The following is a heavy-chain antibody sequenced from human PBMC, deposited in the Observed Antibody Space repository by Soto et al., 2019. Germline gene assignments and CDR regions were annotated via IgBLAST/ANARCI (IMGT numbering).Heavy chain of an antibody. CDR1: GGSFSGYY. Sequence: PSETLSLTCAVYGGSFSGYYWSWIRQPPGKGLEWIGEINHSGSTNYNPSLKSRVTISVDTSKNQFYLKLSSVTAADTAVYYCARLQFAVAGNYYYSSYMDVWGKGTTLTVSS. D-gene: IGHD6-19*01. CDR3: ARLQFAVAGNYYYSSYMDV. V-gene: IGHV4-34*01. CDR2: INHSGST. J-gene: IGHJ6*03.